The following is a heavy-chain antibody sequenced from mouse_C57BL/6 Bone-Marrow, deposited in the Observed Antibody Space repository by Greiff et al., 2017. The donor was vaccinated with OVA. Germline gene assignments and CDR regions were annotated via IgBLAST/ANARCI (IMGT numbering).Heavy chain of an antibody. J-gene: IGHJ2*01. V-gene: IGHV3-8*01. CDR3: ARYIFYYNYFYY. Sequence: EVHLVESGPGLAKPSQTLSLTCSVTGYSITSDYWNWIRKFPGNKLEYMGYISYSGSTYYNPSIKSRISITRDTTKNQYYLQLNSVTTEDTATYYCARYIFYYNYFYYWGQGTTRTVSS. CDR2: ISYSGST. D-gene: IGHD2-1*01. CDR1: GYSITSDY.